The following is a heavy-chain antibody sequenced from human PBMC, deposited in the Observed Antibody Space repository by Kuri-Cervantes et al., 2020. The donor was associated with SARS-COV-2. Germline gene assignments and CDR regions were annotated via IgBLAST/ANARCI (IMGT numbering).Heavy chain of an antibody. V-gene: IGHV3-33*06. Sequence: LSLTCAASGFTFSSYGMLWVRQAPGKGLEWVALIWYDGSNKYYADSVKGRFTISRDNSKNTLYLQMNSLRAEDTAVYYCAKYLYCGGDCYLDAFDIWGQGTMVTVSS. J-gene: IGHJ3*02. D-gene: IGHD2-21*02. CDR2: IWYDGSNK. CDR1: GFTFSSYG. CDR3: AKYLYCGGDCYLDAFDI.